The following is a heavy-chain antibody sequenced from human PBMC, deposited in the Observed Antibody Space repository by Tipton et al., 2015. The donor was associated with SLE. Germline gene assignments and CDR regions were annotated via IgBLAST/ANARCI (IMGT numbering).Heavy chain of an antibody. D-gene: IGHD4-11*01. V-gene: IGHV4-59*11. J-gene: IGHJ3*02. CDR3: ARGGDYRAFDI. CDR1: GGSISSHY. CDR2: IYYSGST. Sequence: TLSLTCTVSGGSISSHYWSWIRQPPGKGLEWIGYIYYSGSTYYNPSLKSRVTISVDTSKNQFSLKLSSVTAADTAVYYCARGGDYRAFDIWGQGTMVTVSS.